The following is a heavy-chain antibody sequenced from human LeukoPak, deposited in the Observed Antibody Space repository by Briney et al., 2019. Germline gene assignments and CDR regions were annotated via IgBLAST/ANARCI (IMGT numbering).Heavy chain of an antibody. CDR3: ARVASGWYSDY. Sequence: GGSLRLSCAASGFTVSSNYMSWVRQAPGKGLEWVSVIYSGGSTYYADSVKGQFTISRDNSKNTLYLQMNSLRAEDTAVYYCARVASGWYSDYWGQGTLVTVSS. J-gene: IGHJ4*02. D-gene: IGHD6-19*01. CDR2: IYSGGST. V-gene: IGHV3-53*01. CDR1: GFTVSSNY.